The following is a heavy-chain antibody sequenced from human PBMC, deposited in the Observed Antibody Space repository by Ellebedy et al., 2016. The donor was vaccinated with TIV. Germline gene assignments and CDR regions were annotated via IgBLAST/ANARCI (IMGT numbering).Heavy chain of an antibody. CDR3: ARGPDGYNAGRHDH. CDR1: GFTLSNYW. D-gene: IGHD1-14*01. CDR2: IASDGSST. Sequence: GESLKISCAASGFTLSNYWIHWVRQAPGKGLVWVSRIASDGSSTVYADSVKGRSTLSRDNAKSTVYLQMNGLRVEDTALYYCARGPDGYNAGRHDHWGQGTLVTVSP. J-gene: IGHJ4*02. V-gene: IGHV3-74*01.